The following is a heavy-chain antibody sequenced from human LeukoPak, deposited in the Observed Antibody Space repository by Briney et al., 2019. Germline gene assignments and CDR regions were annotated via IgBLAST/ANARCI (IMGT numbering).Heavy chain of an antibody. CDR3: ATVRATMVRGVIITAFDI. V-gene: IGHV1-24*01. D-gene: IGHD3-10*01. Sequence: ASVKVSCKVSGYTLTELSMHWVRQAPGKGLEWMGGFDPEDGETIYAQKFQGRVTMTEDTSTDTAYMELSSLRSKDTAVYYCATVRATMVRGVIITAFDIWGQGTMVTVSS. CDR1: GYTLTELS. J-gene: IGHJ3*02. CDR2: FDPEDGET.